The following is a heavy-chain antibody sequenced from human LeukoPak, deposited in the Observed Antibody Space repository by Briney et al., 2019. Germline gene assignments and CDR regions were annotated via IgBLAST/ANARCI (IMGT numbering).Heavy chain of an antibody. CDR2: INHSGST. D-gene: IGHD4-17*01. J-gene: IGHJ4*02. Sequence: PSETLSLTCAVYGGSFSGYYWSWIRQHPGRGLEWIGEINHSGSTYYNPSLKSRVSISVDTSKNQFSLKLNSVTAADTAVYFCAGYHAYGVTTPPLGYWGQGTLVTVSS. CDR3: AGYHAYGVTTPPLGY. V-gene: IGHV4-34*01. CDR1: GGSFSGYY.